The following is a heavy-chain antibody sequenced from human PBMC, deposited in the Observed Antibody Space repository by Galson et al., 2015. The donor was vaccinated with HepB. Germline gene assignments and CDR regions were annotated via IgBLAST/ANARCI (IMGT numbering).Heavy chain of an antibody. Sequence: SLRLSCAASTFIFSTYSMNWVRQAPGKGLEWVSYISSSSSSIYYADSVKGRFTISRDNAKNSLYLQMSSLRAEDTAVHYCVFLRGNDLKPLDYWGQGTLVTVSS. CDR2: ISSSSSSI. D-gene: IGHD4-23*01. J-gene: IGHJ4*02. CDR3: VFLRGNDLKPLDY. V-gene: IGHV3-48*04. CDR1: TFIFSTYS.